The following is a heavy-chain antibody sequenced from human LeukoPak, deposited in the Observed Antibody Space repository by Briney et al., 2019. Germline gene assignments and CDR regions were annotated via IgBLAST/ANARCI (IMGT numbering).Heavy chain of an antibody. Sequence: GWSLRLSCAASGFTFSNAWMSWVRQAPGKGLEWVGRIKSKTDGGTTDYAAPVKGRFTISRDDSKNTLYLQMNSLKTEDTAVYYCTTDSFGYGDYESYWGQGNLVSVSS. CDR2: IKSKTDGGTT. V-gene: IGHV3-15*01. D-gene: IGHD4-17*01. CDR1: GFTFSNAW. CDR3: TTDSFGYGDYESY. J-gene: IGHJ4*02.